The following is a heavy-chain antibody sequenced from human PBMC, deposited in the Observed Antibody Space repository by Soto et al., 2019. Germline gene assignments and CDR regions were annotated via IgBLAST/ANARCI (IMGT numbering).Heavy chain of an antibody. CDR2: ISHDGSNK. J-gene: IGHJ4*02. CDR3: ALGAYDSSGYYSPINNFDY. CDR1: GFTFSVYG. Sequence: GGSLRLSCAASGFTFSVYGMHWVRQAPGKGLEWVAVISHDGSNKYYADSVKGRFTISRDNSKKMLYLQMNSLRAEDTAVYYCALGAYDSSGYYSPINNFDYWGQGTLVTVSS. V-gene: IGHV3-30*03. D-gene: IGHD3-22*01.